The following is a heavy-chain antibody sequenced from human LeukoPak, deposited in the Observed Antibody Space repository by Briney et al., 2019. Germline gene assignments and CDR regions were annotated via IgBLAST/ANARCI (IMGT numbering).Heavy chain of an antibody. Sequence: GSLRLSCGFTVSSNYMSWVRQAPGKGLEWVSLTLNDGSTYYADSVKGRFTISRDNSGDSLYLQMNTLRAEDTAVYYCARGENGIGAAFDIWGQGTMVTVSS. CDR2: TLNDGST. V-gene: IGHV3-53*01. D-gene: IGHD3-16*01. CDR1: FTVSSNY. CDR3: ARGENGIGAAFDI. J-gene: IGHJ3*02.